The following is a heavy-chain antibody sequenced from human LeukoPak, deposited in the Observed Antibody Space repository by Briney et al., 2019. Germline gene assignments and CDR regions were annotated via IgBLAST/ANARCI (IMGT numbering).Heavy chain of an antibody. D-gene: IGHD5-18*01. CDR3: TRGLGIGYGQYYSYYVYV. CDR2: VVYSGST. Sequence: KSSETLSLTCSVSGVSISTYYWGWIRQSPGEGLEWIGYVVYSGSTNYNPSHKSRVTISVDTSKDSFSLKMTSVTAADTTVYYCTRGLGIGYGQYYSYYVYVWAKGTTVTVSS. CDR1: GVSISTYY. J-gene: IGHJ6*03. V-gene: IGHV4-59*01.